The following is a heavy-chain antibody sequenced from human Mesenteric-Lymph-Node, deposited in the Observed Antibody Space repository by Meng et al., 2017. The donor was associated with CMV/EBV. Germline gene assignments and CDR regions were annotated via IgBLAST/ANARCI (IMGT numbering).Heavy chain of an antibody. CDR3: ARDFKDFDY. J-gene: IGHJ4*02. CDR2: INPNSGDT. Sequence: ASVKVSCKASGYTFTDYSLHWVRQAPGQGLECVGWINPNSGDTTYSQKFQGRVTLTSDTSITTAYMELSRLKSDDTAVYYCARDFKDFDYWGQGTLVTVSS. CDR1: GYTFTDYS. V-gene: IGHV1-2*02.